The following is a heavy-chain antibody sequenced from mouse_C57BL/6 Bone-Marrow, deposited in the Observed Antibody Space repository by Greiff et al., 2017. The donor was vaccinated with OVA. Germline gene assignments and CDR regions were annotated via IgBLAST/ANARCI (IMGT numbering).Heavy chain of an antibody. V-gene: IGHV5-9*01. D-gene: IGHD1-1*01. CDR1: GSTFSSYT. Sequence: DVQLVESGGGLVKPGGSLKLSCAASGSTFSSYTMSWVRQTPEKRLEWVATISGGGGNTYYPDSVKGRFTISRDNAKNTLYLQMSSLRSEDTALYYCATYYYGSRKDYFDYWGQGTTLTVSS. CDR3: ATYYYGSRKDYFDY. CDR2: ISGGGGNT. J-gene: IGHJ2*01.